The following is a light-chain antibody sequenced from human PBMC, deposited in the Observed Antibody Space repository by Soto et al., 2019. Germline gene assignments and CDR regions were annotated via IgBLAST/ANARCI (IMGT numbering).Light chain of an antibody. Sequence: IVMTPSQATLAVSPWERATLSCRASQSVSSSYLAWYQQKPGQAPRLLIYGASSRATGIPDRFSGSGSGTDFTLTISRLEPEDFAVYYCQQYGSSPRTFGQGTKVDI. J-gene: IGKJ1*01. CDR3: QQYGSSPRT. V-gene: IGKV3-20*01. CDR1: QSVSSSY. CDR2: GAS.